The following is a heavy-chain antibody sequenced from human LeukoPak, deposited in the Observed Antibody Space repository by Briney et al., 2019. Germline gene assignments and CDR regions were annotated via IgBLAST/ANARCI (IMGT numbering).Heavy chain of an antibody. J-gene: IGHJ6*02. CDR3: ASIVVVPAAMEWGYYGMDV. Sequence: SETLSLTCTVSGGSISSGGYYWSWIRQPPGKGLEWIGEINHSGSTNYNPSLKSRVTISVDTSKNQFSLKLSSVTAADTAVYYCASIVVVPAAMEWGYYGMDVWGQGTTVTVSS. CDR2: INHSGST. V-gene: IGHV4-39*07. D-gene: IGHD2-2*01. CDR1: GGSISSGGYY.